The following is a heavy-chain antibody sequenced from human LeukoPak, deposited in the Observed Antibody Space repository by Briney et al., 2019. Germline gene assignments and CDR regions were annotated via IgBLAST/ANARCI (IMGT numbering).Heavy chain of an antibody. CDR2: IYSGGTT. CDR1: EFSVGSNY. Sequence: GGSLRLSCAASEFSVGSNYMTWVRQAPGKGLEWVSLIYSGGTTYYADSVKGRFTISRDNSKNTLYLQMNSLRAEDTAVYYCARRAGGYSHPYDYWGQGILVTVSS. CDR3: ARRAGGYSHPYDY. V-gene: IGHV3-53*01. J-gene: IGHJ4*02. D-gene: IGHD4-23*01.